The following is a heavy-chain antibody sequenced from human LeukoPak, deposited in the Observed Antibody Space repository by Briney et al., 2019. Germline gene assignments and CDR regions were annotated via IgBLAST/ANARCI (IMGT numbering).Heavy chain of an antibody. CDR1: GFTFSSYA. CDR2: ISGSGGST. V-gene: IGHV3-23*01. J-gene: IGHJ6*03. D-gene: IGHD6-13*01. Sequence: PGGSLRLSCAASGFTFSSYAMSWVRQAPGKGLEWVSAISGSGGSTYYADSVKGRFTISRDNSKNTLYLQMNSLRAEDTAVYYCAKESGSSWLYYYYMDVWGKGTTVTISS. CDR3: AKESGSSWLYYYYMDV.